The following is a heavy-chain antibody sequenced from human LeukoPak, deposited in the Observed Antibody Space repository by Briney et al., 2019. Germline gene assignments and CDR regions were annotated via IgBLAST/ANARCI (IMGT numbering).Heavy chain of an antibody. CDR1: GGSISSSSYY. D-gene: IGHD6-6*01. Sequence: SETLSLTCTVSGGSISSSSYYWGWIRQPPGTGLEWIGSIYYSGSTYYNPSLKSRVTISVDTSKNQFSLKLSSVTAADTAVYYCARLSSLANIAARGRTWLDPWGQGSLVTVSS. J-gene: IGHJ5*02. V-gene: IGHV4-39*07. CDR3: ARLSSLANIAARGRTWLDP. CDR2: IYYSGST.